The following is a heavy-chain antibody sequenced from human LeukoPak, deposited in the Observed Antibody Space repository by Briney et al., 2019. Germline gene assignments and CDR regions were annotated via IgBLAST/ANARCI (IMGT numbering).Heavy chain of an antibody. D-gene: IGHD3-9*01. CDR1: GGTFSSYA. V-gene: IGHV1-69*04. CDR2: IIPIFGIA. J-gene: IGHJ4*02. CDR3: ARGGGILTGYYYYFDY. Sequence: SVKVSCKASGGTFSSYAISWVRQAPGQGLEWMGRIIPIFGIANYAQKFQGRVTITADKSTSTAYMELSSLRSEDTAAYYCARGGGILTGYYYYFDYWGQGTLVTVSS.